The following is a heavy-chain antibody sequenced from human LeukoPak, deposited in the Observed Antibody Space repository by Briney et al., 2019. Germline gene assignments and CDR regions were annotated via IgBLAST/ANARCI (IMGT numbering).Heavy chain of an antibody. J-gene: IGHJ4*02. CDR2: INHSGST. D-gene: IGHD5-18*01. CDR1: GGSFSGYY. V-gene: IGHV4-34*01. CDR3: ARGKGYSYGSPLGYFDY. Sequence: SETLSLTCAVYGGSFSGYYWSWIRQPPGKGLEWIGEINHSGSTNYNPSLKSRVTISVDTSKNQFSLKLSSVTAADTAVYYCARGKGYSYGSPLGYFDYWGQGTLVTISS.